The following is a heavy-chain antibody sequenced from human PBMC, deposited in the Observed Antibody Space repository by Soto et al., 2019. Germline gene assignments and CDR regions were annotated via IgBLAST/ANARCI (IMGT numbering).Heavy chain of an antibody. CDR2: IYYSGST. D-gene: IGHD3-16*01. CDR3: ARQLAFGLPYYFDY. Sequence: QLQLQESGPGLVKPSETLSLTCTVSGGSISSSSYYWGWIRQPPGKGLEWIGSIYYSGSTYYNPSLKSRVTIAVDTSKNRFSLKLSSVTAADTAVYYCARQLAFGLPYYFDYWGQGTLVTVSS. V-gene: IGHV4-39*01. CDR1: GGSISSSSYY. J-gene: IGHJ4*02.